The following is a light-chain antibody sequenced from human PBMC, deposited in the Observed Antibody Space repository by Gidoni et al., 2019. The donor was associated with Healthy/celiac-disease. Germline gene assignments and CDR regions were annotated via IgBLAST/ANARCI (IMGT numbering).Light chain of an antibody. Sequence: DIQMTQSPSSLSASVGYRVTITCQASQDISNYLNWYHQKPGKAPKLLIYDASNLETGVPSRFSGSGSGTDFTFTISSLQPEDIATYYCQQYDNLPTWTFGQGTKVEIK. CDR3: QQYDNLPTWT. V-gene: IGKV1-33*01. CDR2: DAS. CDR1: QDISNY. J-gene: IGKJ1*01.